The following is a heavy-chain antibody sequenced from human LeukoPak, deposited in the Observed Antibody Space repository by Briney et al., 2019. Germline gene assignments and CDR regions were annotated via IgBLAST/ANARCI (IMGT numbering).Heavy chain of an antibody. CDR3: ARGGDTALLVYDY. D-gene: IGHD5-18*01. Sequence: GASVKVSCKASGGTFSSYAISWVRQAPGQGLEWMGGIIPIFGTANYAQKFQGRVTITADESTSAAYMELSSLRSEDTAVYYCARGGDTALLVYDYWGQGTLVTVSS. CDR1: GGTFSSYA. V-gene: IGHV1-69*13. CDR2: IIPIFGTA. J-gene: IGHJ4*02.